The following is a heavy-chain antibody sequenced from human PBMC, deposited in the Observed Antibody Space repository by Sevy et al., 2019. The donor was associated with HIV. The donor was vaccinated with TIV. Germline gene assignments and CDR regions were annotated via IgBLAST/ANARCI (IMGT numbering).Heavy chain of an antibody. V-gene: IGHV3-15*01. D-gene: IGHD4-4*01. J-gene: IGHJ4*02. CDR3: TTDAHDFTNYPSPYYFDQ. CDR2: IKSKTDGGPT. Sequence: GGSLRLSCAASGFTLSDAWMSWVRQAPGKGLEWVGHIKSKTDGGPTDYAAPVKGRFNISRDESKNTLYLQMKSLKTEDTAVYYCTTDAHDFTNYPSPYYFDQWGQGTLFTVSS. CDR1: GFTLSDAW.